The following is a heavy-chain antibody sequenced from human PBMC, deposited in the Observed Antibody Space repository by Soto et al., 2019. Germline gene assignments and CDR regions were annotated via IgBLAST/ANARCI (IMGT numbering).Heavy chain of an antibody. CDR1: GDSISSYY. CDR3: ARLRRGYYDSSGDYYDY. V-gene: IGHV4-59*01. Sequence: SETLSLTCTVSGDSISSYYWSLIRQPPGKGLEWIGYIYYSGSTNYNPSRKSRVTISVDTSKNQFSLKLSSVTAADTAVYYCARLRRGYYDSSGDYYDYWGHGTLVTVSS. D-gene: IGHD3-22*01. J-gene: IGHJ4*01. CDR2: IYYSGST.